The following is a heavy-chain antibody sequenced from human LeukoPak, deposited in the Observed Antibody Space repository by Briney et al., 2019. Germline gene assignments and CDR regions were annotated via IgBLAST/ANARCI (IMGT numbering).Heavy chain of an antibody. CDR1: GGSISSGGYS. J-gene: IGHJ3*02. CDR2: IYYSGST. D-gene: IGHD6-19*01. Sequence: SSETLSLTCTVSGGSISSGGYSWSWIRQHPGKGLEWIGYIYYSGSTYYNPSLKSRVTISVDTSKNQFSLKLSSVTAADTAVYYCARDFHYSSGWYSGSWAFDIWGQGTMVTVSS. CDR3: ARDFHYSSGWYSGSWAFDI. V-gene: IGHV4-31*03.